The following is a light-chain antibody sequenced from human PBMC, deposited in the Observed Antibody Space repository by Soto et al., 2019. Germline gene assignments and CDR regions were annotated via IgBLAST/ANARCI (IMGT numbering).Light chain of an antibody. CDR3: QKFGSAPWT. CDR1: QDISNY. Sequence: DIQMTQSPSSLSASVGDRVTITCRASQDISNYLAWFQQKPGKVPKLLIYAASTLQSGVPSRFSGSGSGTDFTLTISSLQPEDVATYYCQKFGSAPWTFGQGTKVDIK. J-gene: IGKJ1*01. CDR2: AAS. V-gene: IGKV1-27*01.